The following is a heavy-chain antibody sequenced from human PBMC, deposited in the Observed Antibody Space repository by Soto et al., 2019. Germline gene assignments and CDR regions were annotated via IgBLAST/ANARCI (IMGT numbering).Heavy chain of an antibody. D-gene: IGHD2-2*01. CDR1: GGSFSGYY. V-gene: IGHV4-34*01. CDR3: ARGFLGYCSSTSCSKSAFDI. CDR2: IYHSGST. Sequence: QVQLQQWGAGLLKPSETLSLTCAVYGGSFSGYYWSWIRQPPGKGLEWIGEIYHSGSTNYNPSLKSRVTISVDTSKNQFSLKLSSVTAADTAVYYCARGFLGYCSSTSCSKSAFDIWGQGTMVTVSS. J-gene: IGHJ3*02.